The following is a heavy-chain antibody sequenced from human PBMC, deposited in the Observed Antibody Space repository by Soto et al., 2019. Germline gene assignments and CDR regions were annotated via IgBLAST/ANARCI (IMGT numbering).Heavy chain of an antibody. Sequence: ASVKVSCKASGYTFTSYAMHWVRQAPGQRLEWMGWINAGNGNTKYSQKFQGRVTITRDTSASTAYMELSSLRSEDTAVYYCARDRKGTGITMIVVDDAFDIWGQGTMVTVSS. J-gene: IGHJ3*02. CDR2: INAGNGNT. V-gene: IGHV1-3*01. CDR1: GYTFTSYA. CDR3: ARDRKGTGITMIVVDDAFDI. D-gene: IGHD3-22*01.